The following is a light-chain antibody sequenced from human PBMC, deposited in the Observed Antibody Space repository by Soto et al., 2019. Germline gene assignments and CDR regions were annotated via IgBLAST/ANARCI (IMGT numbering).Light chain of an antibody. CDR2: LSSDGSH. Sequence: QLVLTQSPSASASLGASVKLTWTLSSGHSSYAIAWHQQQPEKGPRYLMKLSSDGSHSKGDGIPDRFSGSSSGAERYLTISSLQSEDEADYYCQTWDTGARVVFGGGTKVTVL. V-gene: IGLV4-69*01. CDR3: QTWDTGARVV. J-gene: IGLJ2*01. CDR1: SGHSSYA.